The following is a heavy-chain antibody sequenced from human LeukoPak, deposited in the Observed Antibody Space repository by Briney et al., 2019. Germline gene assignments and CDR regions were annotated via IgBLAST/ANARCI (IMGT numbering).Heavy chain of an antibody. D-gene: IGHD4-17*01. V-gene: IGHV3-49*04. CDR3: ARDYDFGDYPRDY. J-gene: IGHJ4*02. Sequence: PGGSLRLSCTASGFSFGDYAMSWVRQAPGKGLEWVSFIRSKAYGGTTEYAASVKGRFTISRDDSKSIAYLQMTSLKIEDTAVYYCARDYDFGDYPRDYWGQGTLVTVSS. CDR2: IRSKAYGGTT. CDR1: GFSFGDYA.